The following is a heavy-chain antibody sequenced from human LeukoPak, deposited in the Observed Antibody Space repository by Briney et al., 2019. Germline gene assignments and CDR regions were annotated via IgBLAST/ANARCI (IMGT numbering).Heavy chain of an antibody. Sequence: PGGSLRLSCVASGFTFSNYGMSWVRQAPGRGLEWVSGISGGDGRTFYADSVKGRFTISRDSSKNTLYLQMNSLRAEDTAVYYCAKERALIGVPISDFWGQGTLVTVSS. CDR1: GFTFSNYG. CDR2: ISGGDGRT. V-gene: IGHV3-23*01. D-gene: IGHD2-8*01. CDR3: AKERALIGVPISDF. J-gene: IGHJ4*02.